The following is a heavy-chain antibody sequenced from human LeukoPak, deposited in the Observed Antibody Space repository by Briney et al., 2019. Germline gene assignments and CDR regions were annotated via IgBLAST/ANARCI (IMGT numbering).Heavy chain of an antibody. D-gene: IGHD2-15*01. Sequence: ASVKVSCKASGYTFTSYAMHWVRQAPGQGLEWMGRINPNSGGTNYAQKFQGRVTMTRDTSISTAYMELSRLRSDDTAVYYCASSGYCSGGSCYSYDYWGQGTLVTVSS. J-gene: IGHJ4*02. CDR3: ASSGYCSGGSCYSYDY. V-gene: IGHV1-2*06. CDR1: GYTFTSYA. CDR2: INPNSGGT.